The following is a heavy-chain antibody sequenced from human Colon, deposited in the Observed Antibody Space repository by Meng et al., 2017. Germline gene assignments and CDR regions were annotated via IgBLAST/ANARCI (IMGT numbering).Heavy chain of an antibody. Sequence: EVQLVESGGGLVKPWESLRVSCEASGFTFSLYAINWVRQAPGGGVEWVAAITTSSNYIKNTDSVKGRFTVSRDNARNSRYQQMDRMRAEDTAVYYCARVGTARPFDYWGQGTLVTVSS. CDR2: ITTSSNYI. J-gene: IGHJ4*02. CDR3: ARVGTARPFDY. CDR1: GFTFSLYA. D-gene: IGHD1-1*01. V-gene: IGHV3-21*01.